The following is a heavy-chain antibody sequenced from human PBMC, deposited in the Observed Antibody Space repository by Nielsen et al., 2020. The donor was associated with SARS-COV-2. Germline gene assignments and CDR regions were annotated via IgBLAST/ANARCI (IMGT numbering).Heavy chain of an antibody. J-gene: IGHJ3*02. Sequence: SETLSLTCTVSGGSISSSNYLWGWIRQPPGKGLEWIGSISYSGITYYNPSLKSRVTISVDTSKNQFSLKLSSVTAADTAVYFCASSRTRPLKFDAFDIWGQGTMVTVSS. CDR1: GGSISSSNYL. V-gene: IGHV4-39*07. CDR3: ASSRTRPLKFDAFDI. CDR2: ISYSGIT.